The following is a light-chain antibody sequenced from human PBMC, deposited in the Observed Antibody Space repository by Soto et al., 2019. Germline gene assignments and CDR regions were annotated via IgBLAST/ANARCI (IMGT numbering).Light chain of an antibody. J-gene: IGLJ1*01. Sequence: QSVLTQPASVSGSPGQSITISCTGTGSDVGGYNYVSWYQQHSGKAPKLMIYDVSNRPSGVSNRFSGSKSGNTASLTISGLQAEDEAEYYCGSYSSSTTLYVFGTGTKVTV. CDR3: GSYSSSTTLYV. V-gene: IGLV2-14*01. CDR2: DVS. CDR1: GSDVGGYNY.